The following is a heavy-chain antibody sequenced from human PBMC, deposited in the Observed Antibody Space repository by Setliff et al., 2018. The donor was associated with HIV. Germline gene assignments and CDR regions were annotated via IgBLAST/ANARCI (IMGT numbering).Heavy chain of an antibody. Sequence: GGSLRLSCAASGFTVSSNYMSWVRQAPGKGLEWVSVIYSGGSTYYADSVKGRFTISRDSSKNTLYLQMNSLRAEDTAVYYCARDQWGYSYGYYYYYYMDVWGKGTTVTVSS. V-gene: IGHV3-66*02. CDR2: IYSGGST. CDR3: ARDQWGYSYGYYYYYYMDV. CDR1: GFTVSSNY. J-gene: IGHJ6*03. D-gene: IGHD5-18*01.